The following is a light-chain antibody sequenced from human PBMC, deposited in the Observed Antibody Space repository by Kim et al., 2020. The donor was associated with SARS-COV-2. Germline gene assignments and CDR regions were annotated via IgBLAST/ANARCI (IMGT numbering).Light chain of an antibody. CDR1: QDISNY. Sequence: DIQMTQSPSSLSASVGDRVTITCQASQDISNYLNWYQQKPGKAPKLLIYDASNLETGVPSRFSGSGSGTDFTFTISSLQPEDIATYYSQRGTFGPGTKVDIK. J-gene: IGKJ3*01. CDR2: DAS. V-gene: IGKV1-33*01. CDR3: QRGT.